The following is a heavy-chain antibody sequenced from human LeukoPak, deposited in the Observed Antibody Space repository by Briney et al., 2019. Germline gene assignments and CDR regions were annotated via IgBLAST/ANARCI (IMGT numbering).Heavy chain of an antibody. D-gene: IGHD3-9*01. J-gene: IGHJ4*02. CDR2: ISGSGGST. CDR3: AKPGGYYDILTGYYIEYYFDY. Sequence: GGTLRLSCAASGFTFSSYGTSWVRQAPGKGLEWVSAISGSGGSTYYADSVQGRFTISRDNSKNTLYLQMNSLRAEDTAVYYCAKPGGYYDILTGYYIEYYFDYWGQGTLVTVSS. CDR1: GFTFSSYG. V-gene: IGHV3-23*01.